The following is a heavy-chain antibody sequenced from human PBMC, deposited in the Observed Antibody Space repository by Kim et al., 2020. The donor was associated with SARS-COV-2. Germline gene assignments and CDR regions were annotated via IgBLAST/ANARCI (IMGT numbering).Heavy chain of an antibody. V-gene: IGHV5-10-1*01. Sequence: GESLKISCKGSGYSFTSYWISWVRQMPGKGLEWMGRIDPSDSYTNYSPSFQGHVTISADKSISTAYLQWSSLKASDTAMYYCARHSNYGSGSYYSDFDYWGQGTLATVSS. CDR1: GYSFTSYW. D-gene: IGHD3-10*01. CDR2: IDPSDSYT. CDR3: ARHSNYGSGSYYSDFDY. J-gene: IGHJ4*02.